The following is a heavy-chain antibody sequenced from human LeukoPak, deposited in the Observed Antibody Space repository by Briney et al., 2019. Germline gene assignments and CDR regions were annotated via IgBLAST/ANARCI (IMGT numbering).Heavy chain of an antibody. CDR1: GYTFADYY. V-gene: IGHV1-2*02. CDR2: INPNSGGT. Sequence: ASVKVSCKASGYTFADYYMHWVRQAPGQGLEWMGWINPNSGGTNYAQKFQGRVTMTRDTSISTGYMELSRLRSDDTAVYYCARAWELLGDNWFDPWGQGTLVTVSS. J-gene: IGHJ5*02. D-gene: IGHD1-26*01. CDR3: ARAWELLGDNWFDP.